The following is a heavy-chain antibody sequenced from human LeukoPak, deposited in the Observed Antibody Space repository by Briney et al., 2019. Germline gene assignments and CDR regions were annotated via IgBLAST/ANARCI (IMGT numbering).Heavy chain of an antibody. V-gene: IGHV3-21*04. J-gene: IGHJ4*02. D-gene: IGHD3-22*01. CDR2: ISSSSYI. CDR3: ATPLDYYDSSGYHQGGD. Sequence: GGSLRLSCAASGFTFSSYSMNWVRQAPGKGLEWVSSISSSSYIYYADSVKGRFTISRDNAKNSLYLQMNSLRAEDTAVYYCATPLDYYDSSGYHQGGDWGQGTLVTVSS. CDR1: GFTFSSYS.